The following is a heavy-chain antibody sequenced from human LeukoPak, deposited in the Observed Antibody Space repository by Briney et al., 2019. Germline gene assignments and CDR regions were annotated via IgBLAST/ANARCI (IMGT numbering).Heavy chain of an antibody. CDR2: ISTYNGNT. CDR3: ARDSSYSSSSNWYFDL. CDR1: GYTFTKYG. Sequence: ASVKVSCKASGYTFTKYGITWVRQAPGQGLEWMGWISTYNGNTNYAQKLQGRVTMTTDTSTSTAYMELSRLRSDDTAVYYCARDSSYSSSSNWYFDLWGRGTLVTVSS. D-gene: IGHD6-6*01. J-gene: IGHJ2*01. V-gene: IGHV1-18*01.